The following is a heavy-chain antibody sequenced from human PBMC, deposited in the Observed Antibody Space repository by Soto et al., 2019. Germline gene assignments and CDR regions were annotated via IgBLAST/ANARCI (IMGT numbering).Heavy chain of an antibody. V-gene: IGHV1-2*04. J-gene: IGHJ3*02. Sequence: ASVKVSCKASGYTFTGYYMHWVRQAPGQGLEWMGWINPNSGGTNYAQKFQGWVTMTRDTSISTAYMELSRLRSDDTAVYYCARANMILSDAFDIWGQGTMVTVSS. CDR1: GYTFTGYY. CDR3: ARANMILSDAFDI. CDR2: INPNSGGT. D-gene: IGHD3-22*01.